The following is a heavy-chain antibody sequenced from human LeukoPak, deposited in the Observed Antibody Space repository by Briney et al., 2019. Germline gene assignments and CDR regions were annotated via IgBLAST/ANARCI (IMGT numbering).Heavy chain of an antibody. D-gene: IGHD2-2*01. Sequence: GGPLRLSCAASGFPFSDYYMNWLRQAPGRGLEWVSYISSSGSTINYADSVKGRFTISRDNAKNSLYLQINSLRADGTAVYYCARGKSRLVDSFDCWGQGTLVTVSS. J-gene: IGHJ4*02. CDR3: ARGKSRLVDSFDC. CDR1: GFPFSDYY. V-gene: IGHV3-11*01. CDR2: ISSSGSTI.